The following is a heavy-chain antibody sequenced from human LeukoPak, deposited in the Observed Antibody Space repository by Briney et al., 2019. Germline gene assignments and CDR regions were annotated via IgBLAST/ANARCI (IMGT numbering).Heavy chain of an antibody. CDR3: ARRRYDSSGTRGSYYYMDV. D-gene: IGHD3-22*01. CDR1: GFTFDDYG. CDR2: INWNGGST. Sequence: PGGSLRLSCAASGFTFDDYGMSWVRQGPGKGLEWVSGINWNGGSTGYADSVKGRFTISRDNAKNSLYLQMNSLRAEDTALYYCARRRYDSSGTRGSYYYMDVWGKGTTVTVSS. J-gene: IGHJ6*03. V-gene: IGHV3-20*04.